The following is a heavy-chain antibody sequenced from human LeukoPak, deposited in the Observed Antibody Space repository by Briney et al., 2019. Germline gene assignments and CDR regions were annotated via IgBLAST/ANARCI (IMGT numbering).Heavy chain of an antibody. CDR3: ARGAAGGMYNWFER. D-gene: IGHD6-13*01. J-gene: IGHJ5*02. CDR1: GLTFKRYE. V-gene: IGHV3-48*03. Sequence: GGPLTLPCAASGLTFKRYEMHWAPHAPGEGREWVSYMNSRGNIILYAHSVKGRFTISRDNAKNSLYLQMDSLRVEDTAVYYCARGAAGGMYNWFERWGQGGLVTVSS. CDR2: MNSRGNII.